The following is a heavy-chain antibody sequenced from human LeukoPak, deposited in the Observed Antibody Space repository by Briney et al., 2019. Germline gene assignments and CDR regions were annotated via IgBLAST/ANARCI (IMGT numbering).Heavy chain of an antibody. CDR3: ARVFYGGISDYYFDY. J-gene: IGHJ4*02. Sequence: SVKVSCKASGGTFSSYAISWVRQAPGQGLEWMGRIIPIFGIANYAQKFQGRVTITADKSTSTAYKELSSLRSEDTAVYYCARVFYGGISDYYFDYWGQGTLVTVSS. V-gene: IGHV1-69*04. CDR1: GGTFSSYA. D-gene: IGHD4-23*01. CDR2: IIPIFGIA.